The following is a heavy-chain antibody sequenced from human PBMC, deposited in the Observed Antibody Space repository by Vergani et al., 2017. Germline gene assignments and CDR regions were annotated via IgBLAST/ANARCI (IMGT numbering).Heavy chain of an antibody. J-gene: IGHJ6*02. V-gene: IGHV3-9*01. D-gene: IGHD6-19*01. CDR3: AKGVPPSSGWYGVYYYYCYVMDV. CDR2: ISWDSGSI. Sequence: EVQLVESGGGLVQPGRSLRLSCAASGFTFDDYAMHWVRQAPGKGLEWVSGISWDSGSIGYADSVKGRFTISRDNAQNSLYLQMNSLRAEDTALYYCAKGVPPSSGWYGVYYYYCYVMDVWGQGTTVTVSS. CDR1: GFTFDDYA.